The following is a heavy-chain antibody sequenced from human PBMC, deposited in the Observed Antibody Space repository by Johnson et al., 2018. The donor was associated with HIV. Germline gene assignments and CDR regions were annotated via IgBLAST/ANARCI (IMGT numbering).Heavy chain of an antibody. CDR3: ARERSGTIAFDI. D-gene: IGHD1-7*01. V-gene: IGHV3-33*01. J-gene: IGHJ3*02. CDR1: GFTFSSYG. CDR2: IWYDGSNK. Sequence: QMLLVESGGGVVQPGRSLRLSCAASGFTFSSYGMHWVRQAPGKGLEWVAVIWYDGSNKYYVDSVKGRFTISRDNAKNSLYLQMNSLRAEDTAVYYVARERSGTIAFDIGGQGTMVTVSS.